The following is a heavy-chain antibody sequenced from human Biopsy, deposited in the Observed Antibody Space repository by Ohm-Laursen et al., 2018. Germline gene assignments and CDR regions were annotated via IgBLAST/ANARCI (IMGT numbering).Heavy chain of an antibody. CDR2: MNQDGSEK. CDR1: GFIFSRYW. CDR3: ARGPSGTAAGRFAS. J-gene: IGHJ4*02. D-gene: IGHD6-13*01. Sequence: GSLRLSCAASGFIFSRYWMNWVRQTPEKGLEWVANMNQDGSEKHYVDSVKGRFTISRDNSKSSLYLQMNSLRDEDTAVYYCARGPSGTAAGRFASWGQGTLVTVSS. V-gene: IGHV3-7*04.